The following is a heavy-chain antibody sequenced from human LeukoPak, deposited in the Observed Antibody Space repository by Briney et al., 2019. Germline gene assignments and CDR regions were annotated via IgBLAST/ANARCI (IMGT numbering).Heavy chain of an antibody. CDR1: GGSFSGYY. J-gene: IGHJ4*02. V-gene: IGHV4-34*01. CDR3: ATTIYGSSGSIFDY. Sequence: PSETLSLTCAVYGGSFSGYYWSWIRQPPGKGLEWIGEINHSGSTNYNPSLKSRVTISVDTSKNQFSLKLSSVTAADTAVYYCATTIYGSSGSIFDYWGQGTLVTVSS. CDR2: INHSGST. D-gene: IGHD3-22*01.